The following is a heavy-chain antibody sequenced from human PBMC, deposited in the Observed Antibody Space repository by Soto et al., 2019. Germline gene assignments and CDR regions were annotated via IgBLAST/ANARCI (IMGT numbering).Heavy chain of an antibody. J-gene: IGHJ6*02. D-gene: IGHD3-9*01. CDR2: IRSKAYGGTT. CDR3: TRGYFDWLLYSYYYYGMDV. Sequence: SLRLSCTASGFTFGDYAMSWVRQAPGKGLEWVGFIRSKAYGGTTEYAASVKGRFTISRDDSKSIAYLQMNSLKTEDTAVYYCTRGYFDWLLYSYYYYGMDVWGQGTTVTVYS. V-gene: IGHV3-49*04. CDR1: GFTFGDYA.